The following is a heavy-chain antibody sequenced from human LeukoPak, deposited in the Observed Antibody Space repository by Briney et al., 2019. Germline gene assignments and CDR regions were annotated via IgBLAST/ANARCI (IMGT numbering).Heavy chain of an antibody. CDR3: TSWGDTTAEYFQR. Sequence: GGSLRLSCVVSGFTFNRFWMNWVRQAPGKGLEWVAHINPDGRDTYYVDSVKGRFTVSRDNAQNSMYPQMNSLRVEDTAVYYCTSWGDTTAEYFQRWGQGTLVTVSS. D-gene: IGHD2-21*02. V-gene: IGHV3-7*01. J-gene: IGHJ1*01. CDR1: GFTFNRFW. CDR2: INPDGRDT.